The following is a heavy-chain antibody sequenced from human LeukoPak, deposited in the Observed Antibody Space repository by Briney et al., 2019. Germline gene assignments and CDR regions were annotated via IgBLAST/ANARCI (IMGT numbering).Heavy chain of an antibody. V-gene: IGHV1-18*01. CDR1: GYTFTSYD. D-gene: IGHD3-10*01. CDR3: ARVYYGSGSRIDY. Sequence: ASVKVSCKASGYTFTSYDINWVRQATGQGLERMGWISAYNGNTNYAQKLQGRVTMTTDTSTSTAYMELRSLRSEDTAVYYCARVYYGSGSRIDYWGQGTLVTVSS. CDR2: ISAYNGNT. J-gene: IGHJ4*02.